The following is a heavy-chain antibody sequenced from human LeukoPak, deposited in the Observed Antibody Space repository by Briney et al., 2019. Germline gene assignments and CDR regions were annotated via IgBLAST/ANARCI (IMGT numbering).Heavy chain of an antibody. Sequence: GESLKISCEGSGYSFTTYWIAWVRQMPGKGLEWMGIIYPGDSDTTYSPSFQGQVTISADKSISTAYLQWSSLKASDTAIYHCARHCSGGSCYFDYWGQGTLVTVSS. CDR3: ARHCSGGSCYFDY. V-gene: IGHV5-51*01. CDR2: IYPGDSDT. CDR1: GYSFTTYW. J-gene: IGHJ4*02. D-gene: IGHD2-15*01.